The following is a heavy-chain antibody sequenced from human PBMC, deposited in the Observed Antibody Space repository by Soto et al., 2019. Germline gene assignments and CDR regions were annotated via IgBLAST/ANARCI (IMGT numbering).Heavy chain of an antibody. CDR3: AKVRGWSPVDY. J-gene: IGHJ4*02. V-gene: IGHV3-23*01. Sequence: GGAIRLSCSAPGFTFLSYAISWVRQAPGKGLEWVSAISGSGGSTYYADSVKGRFTISRDNSKNTLYLQMNSLRAEDTAVYYCAKVRGWSPVDYWGQGTLVTVSS. D-gene: IGHD6-19*01. CDR2: ISGSGGST. CDR1: GFTFLSYA.